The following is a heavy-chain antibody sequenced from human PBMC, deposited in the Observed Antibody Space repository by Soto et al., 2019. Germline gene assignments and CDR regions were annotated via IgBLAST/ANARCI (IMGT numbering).Heavy chain of an antibody. J-gene: IGHJ6*02. CDR2: IWYDGSNK. Sequence: QVQRVESGGGVVQPGRSLRLSCAASGFTFSSYGMHWFRQAPGKGLEWVAVIWYDGSNKYYADSVKGRFTISRDNSKNTLYLQMNSLRAEDTAVYYCARDYAVRGVNYYYYGMDVWGQGTTVTVSS. V-gene: IGHV3-33*01. CDR1: GFTFSSYG. CDR3: ARDYAVRGVNYYYYGMDV. D-gene: IGHD3-10*01.